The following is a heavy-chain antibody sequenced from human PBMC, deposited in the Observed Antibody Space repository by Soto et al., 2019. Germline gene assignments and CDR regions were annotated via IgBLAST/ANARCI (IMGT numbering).Heavy chain of an antibody. CDR2: IGGSGGNR. Sequence: EVQLLESGGGLVQPGGSLRLSCAASGFTFNAYAMTWVRQAPGEGLEWVSAIGGSGGNRYYAASVRGRFTISRDNSKDTVDLQMNSLRVEDTAVYYCARVASDYINSVDHWGQGILVSVSS. CDR1: GFTFNAYA. V-gene: IGHV3-23*01. CDR3: ARVASDYINSVDH. J-gene: IGHJ4*02. D-gene: IGHD4-4*01.